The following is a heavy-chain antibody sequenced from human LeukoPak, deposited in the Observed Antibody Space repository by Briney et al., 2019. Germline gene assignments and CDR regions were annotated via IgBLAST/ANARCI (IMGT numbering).Heavy chain of an antibody. D-gene: IGHD2-2*01. J-gene: IGHJ4*02. CDR3: AFGFGSSTRWDLDY. CDR1: GYTFTSYA. CDR2: INARNGNT. Sequence: ASVKVSCKASGYTFTSYAMHWVRQAPGQRLEWMGWINARNGNTKYSQEFQGRVTITRDTSASTAYMELSSLRSEDMAVYYCAFGFGSSTRWDLDYWGQGTLVTVSS. V-gene: IGHV1-3*03.